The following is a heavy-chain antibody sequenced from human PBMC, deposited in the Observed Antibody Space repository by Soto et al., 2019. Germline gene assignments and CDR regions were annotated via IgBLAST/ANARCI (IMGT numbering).Heavy chain of an antibody. Sequence: SETMSLTCAVSGGSISSSNWRSWVRQPPGKGLEWIGEIYHSGSTNYNPSLKSRVTISVDKSKNQFSLKLSSVTAADTAVYYCARGGYSLGVKVAFDIWGQGTMVTVSS. CDR2: IYHSGST. J-gene: IGHJ3*02. CDR3: ARGGYSLGVKVAFDI. D-gene: IGHD3-16*01. V-gene: IGHV4-4*02. CDR1: GGSISSSNW.